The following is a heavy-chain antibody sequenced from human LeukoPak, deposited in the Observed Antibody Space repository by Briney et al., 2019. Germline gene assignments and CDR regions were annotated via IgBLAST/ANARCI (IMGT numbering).Heavy chain of an antibody. J-gene: IGHJ6*02. CDR3: ARDYSYGSVTDLYGMDV. CDR2: ISWNSGSI. D-gene: IGHD5-18*01. Sequence: GGSLRLSCAASGFTFDDYAMHWVRQAPGKGLEWVSGISWNSGSIGYADSVKGRFTISRDNAKNSLYLQMNSLRAEDTAVYYCARDYSYGSVTDLYGMDVWGQGTTVTVSS. CDR1: GFTFDDYA. V-gene: IGHV3-9*01.